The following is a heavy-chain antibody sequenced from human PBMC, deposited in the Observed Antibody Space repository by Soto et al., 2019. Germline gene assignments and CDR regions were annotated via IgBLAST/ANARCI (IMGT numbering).Heavy chain of an antibody. D-gene: IGHD4-17*01. V-gene: IGHV1-69*01. CDR1: GGTLNSYT. J-gene: IGHJ4*02. CDR3: SISNSYGRGDF. CDR2: IIPVFGTT. Sequence: QVQLVQSGAEVKKPGSSVRVSCKASGGTLNSYTISWVRQAPGQGLEWMGGIIPVFGTTDYAQKFQGRVTINADQATGTAYLDLFRMRSEDTAIYYCSISNSYGRGDFWGQGTLVTFAS.